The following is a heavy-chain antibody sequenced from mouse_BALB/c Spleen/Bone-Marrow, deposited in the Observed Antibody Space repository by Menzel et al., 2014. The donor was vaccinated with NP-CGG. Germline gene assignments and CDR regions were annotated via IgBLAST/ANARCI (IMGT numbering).Heavy chain of an antibody. CDR1: GFTFSNYW. CDR2: IRLKSNNYAT. V-gene: IGHV6-6*02. CDR3: TRRRYGNYFYAMDY. D-gene: IGHD2-10*02. J-gene: IGHJ4*01. Sequence: DVKLVESGGGLVQPGGSMKLSCVASGFTFSNYWMNWVRQSPEKGLEWVAEIRLKSNNYATHYAESVKGRFTISRDDSKSSVYLQMNNLRAEDTGIYYCTRRRYGNYFYAMDYWGQGTSVTVSS.